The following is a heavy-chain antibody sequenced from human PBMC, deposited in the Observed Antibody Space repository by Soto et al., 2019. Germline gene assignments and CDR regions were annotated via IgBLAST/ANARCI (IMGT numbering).Heavy chain of an antibody. CDR1: GGTFSSYA. CDR2: IIPAGGTA. J-gene: IGHJ4*02. Sequence: QVQLVQSGAEVKKPGSSVKVSCKASGGTFSSYAISWVRQAPGQGLEWMGSIIPAGGTADYAQKFQGRVTISADASARTAYMEVCSLTSEDTAVYYCARRGQGCFDYWGQGTLVTVSS. D-gene: IGHD3-10*01. V-gene: IGHV1-69*18. CDR3: ARRGQGCFDY.